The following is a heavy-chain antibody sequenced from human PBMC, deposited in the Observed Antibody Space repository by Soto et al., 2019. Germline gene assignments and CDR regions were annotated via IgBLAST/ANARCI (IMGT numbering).Heavy chain of an antibody. Sequence: GASVKVSCKASGGTFSSYAISWVRQAPGQGLEWMGGIIPIFGTANYAQKFQGRVTITADESTSTAYMELSSLRSEDTAVYYCASGIAAAPYYGMDVWGQGTTVTVSS. CDR2: IIPIFGTA. CDR3: ASGIAAAPYYGMDV. V-gene: IGHV1-69*13. D-gene: IGHD6-13*01. CDR1: GGTFSSYA. J-gene: IGHJ6*02.